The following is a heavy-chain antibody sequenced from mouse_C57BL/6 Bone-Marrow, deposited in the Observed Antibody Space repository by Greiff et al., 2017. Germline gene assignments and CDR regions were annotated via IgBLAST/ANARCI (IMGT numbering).Heavy chain of an antibody. CDR1: GFTFSDYG. CDR3: ARGTRDY. Sequence: EVKLVESGGGLVKPGGSLKLSCAASGFTFSDYGMHWVRQAPEQGLEWVAYISSGSSTIYYADTVKGRFTISRDNAKNTLCLQMTSLTSEDTAMYYCARGTRDYWGQGTTLTVSS. V-gene: IGHV5-17*01. CDR2: ISSGSSTI. D-gene: IGHD2-13*01. J-gene: IGHJ2*01.